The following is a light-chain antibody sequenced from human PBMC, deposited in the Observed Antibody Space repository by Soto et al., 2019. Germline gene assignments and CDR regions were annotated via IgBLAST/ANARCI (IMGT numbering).Light chain of an antibody. Sequence: EIVLTQSPGTLSLSPGERASLSCRASQSVSSTYLAWYQQKPGQAPRLLIYATSTRATGIPDRFSGSGSGTDFTLTISRLEPEDFAVYSCQQYSSSLWTFGQGTKVEIK. J-gene: IGKJ1*01. V-gene: IGKV3-20*01. CDR1: QSVSSTY. CDR2: ATS. CDR3: QQYSSSLWT.